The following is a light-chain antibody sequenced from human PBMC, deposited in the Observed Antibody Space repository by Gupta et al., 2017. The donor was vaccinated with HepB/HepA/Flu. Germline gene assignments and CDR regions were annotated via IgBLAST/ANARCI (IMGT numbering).Light chain of an antibody. CDR1: QSISSY. CDR2: AAS. CDR3: QQSYSTPPA. Sequence: DIQMTQSPSSLSASVGDRVTITCRASQSISSYLNWYQQKPGKAPKLLIYAASSLQSGVTSRFSGSGSGTDFTLTISSLQPEDFATYYCQQSYSTPPAFGHGTQVDIK. J-gene: IGKJ3*01. V-gene: IGKV1-39*01.